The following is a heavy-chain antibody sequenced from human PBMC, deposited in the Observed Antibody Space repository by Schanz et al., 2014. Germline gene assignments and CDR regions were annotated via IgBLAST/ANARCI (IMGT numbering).Heavy chain of an antibody. CDR1: GFTLSNSD. Sequence: EVQLLESGGGLVQPGGSLRLSYAASGFTLSNSDMHWVRQGTGKGLEWVSTIGYLGDTYYPDSVKGRFTVSRDSGQNSLYLQMNSLRAGDTAVYYCARPRFDYGEVDYWGQGTLVTVSS. J-gene: IGHJ4*02. D-gene: IGHD4-17*01. CDR3: ARPRFDYGEVDY. CDR2: IGYLGDT. V-gene: IGHV3-13*01.